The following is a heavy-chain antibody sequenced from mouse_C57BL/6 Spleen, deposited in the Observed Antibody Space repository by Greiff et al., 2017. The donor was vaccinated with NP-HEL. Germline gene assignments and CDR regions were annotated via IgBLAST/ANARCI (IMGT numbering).Heavy chain of an antibody. CDR1: GFTFSDYG. CDR2: ISSGSSTI. CDR3: AREEITTAHAFAY. D-gene: IGHD1-2*01. J-gene: IGHJ3*01. Sequence: DVMLVESGGGLVKPGGSLKLSCAASGFTFSDYGMHWVRQAPEKGLEWVAYISSGSSTIYYADTVKGRFTISRDNAKNTLFLQMTSLRSEDTAMYYCAREEITTAHAFAYWGQGTLVTVSA. V-gene: IGHV5-17*01.